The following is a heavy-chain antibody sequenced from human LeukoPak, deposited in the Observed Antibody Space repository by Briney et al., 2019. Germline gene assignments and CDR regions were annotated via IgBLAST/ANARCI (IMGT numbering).Heavy chain of an antibody. J-gene: IGHJ4*02. D-gene: IGHD2-2*01. CDR2: ISYDGSNK. Sequence: GGSLRLSCAASGFTFSSYAMHWVRQAPGKGLEWVAVISYDGSNKYYADSVKGRFTISRDNSKNTLYLQMNRLRAEDTAVYYCARAISTSRIDYWGQGTLVTVSS. CDR3: ARAISTSRIDY. CDR1: GFTFSSYA. V-gene: IGHV3-30*01.